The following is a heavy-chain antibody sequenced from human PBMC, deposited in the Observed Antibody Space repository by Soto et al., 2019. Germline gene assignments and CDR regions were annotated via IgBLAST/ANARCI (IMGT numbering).Heavy chain of an antibody. V-gene: IGHV3-30*03. CDR3: ARGSKDSYPGSRIFDF. CDR1: GFTFSSYG. CDR2: ISYDGSNK. D-gene: IGHD3-10*01. J-gene: IGHJ4*02. Sequence: ESGGGVVQPGRSLRLSCAASGFTFSSYGMHWVRQAPGKGLEWVAVISYDGSNKYYADSVKGRFTISRDNSKNTLYLQMNSLRAEDTAVYFCARGSKDSYPGSRIFDFWGRGTLVTVSS.